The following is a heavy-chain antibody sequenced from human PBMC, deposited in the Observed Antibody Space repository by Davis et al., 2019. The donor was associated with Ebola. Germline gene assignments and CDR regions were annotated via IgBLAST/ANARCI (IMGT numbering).Heavy chain of an antibody. CDR2: MNPKTGNT. CDR3: VRYPPSNWNEFDY. D-gene: IGHD1-20*01. J-gene: IGHJ4*02. Sequence: ASVKVSCKASGYTFTTYDINWVRQATGQGLEWLGWMNPKTGNTGYAQKFQGRVTMTRDTSITTAYMELSSLTSEDTAVYYCVRYPPSNWNEFDYWGQGTLVTVSS. V-gene: IGHV1-8*01. CDR1: GYTFTTYD.